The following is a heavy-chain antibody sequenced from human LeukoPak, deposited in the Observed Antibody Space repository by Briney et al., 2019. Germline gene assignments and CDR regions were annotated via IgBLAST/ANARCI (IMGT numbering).Heavy chain of an antibody. CDR3: ARGTQGMDV. Sequence: PGGSLRLSCAASGFTFSSYGMSWVRQAPGKGLEWVSAISGSGGSTYYADSVKGRFTISRDNAKNSLYLQMNSLRAEDTAVYYCARGTQGMDVWGKGTTVTVSS. V-gene: IGHV3-23*01. CDR2: ISGSGGST. CDR1: GFTFSSYG. J-gene: IGHJ6*03.